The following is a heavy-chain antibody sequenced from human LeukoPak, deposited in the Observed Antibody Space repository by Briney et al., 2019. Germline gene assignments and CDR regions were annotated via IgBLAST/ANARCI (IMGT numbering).Heavy chain of an antibody. D-gene: IGHD6-13*01. Sequence: GGSLRLSCAASEFTFSDYYMSWIRQAPGKGLEWVSYISYSGDTIYYADSVKGRFTVSRDNAKNSLYLQMNSLRAEDTAVYYCARLGIITAAGSNDYWGQGTLVTASS. CDR3: ARLGIITAAGSNDY. CDR2: ISYSGDTI. V-gene: IGHV3-11*01. CDR1: EFTFSDYY. J-gene: IGHJ4*02.